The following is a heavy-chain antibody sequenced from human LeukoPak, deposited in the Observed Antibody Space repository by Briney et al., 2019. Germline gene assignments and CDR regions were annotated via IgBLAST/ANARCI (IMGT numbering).Heavy chain of an antibody. CDR3: ARDDALGDNALDI. J-gene: IGHJ3*02. D-gene: IGHD3-16*01. CDR2: ILNDGSQE. V-gene: IGHV3-33*01. Sequence: QPGRSLRLSCAASGFTFSSYGMHWVRQAPGKGLEWVAVILNDGSQEKYADSVKGRFTISRDNSKNTLFLQMNSLRAEDTAVYYCARDDALGDNALDIWGQGQWSPSL. CDR1: GFTFSSYG.